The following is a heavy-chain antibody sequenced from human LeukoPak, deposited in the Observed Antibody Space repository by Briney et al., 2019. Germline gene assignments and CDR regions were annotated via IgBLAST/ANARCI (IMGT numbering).Heavy chain of an antibody. D-gene: IGHD6-13*01. Sequence: PSETLSLTCTVTGCSVSSDNYYWSWIRQPPGKGLEWIGYIYNSGSTNYSPSLKSRVTMSADTSKNQLSLKLSAVTAADTAVYYCARGRFSSSWYIFDPWGQGALVTVSS. V-gene: IGHV4-61*01. CDR1: GCSVSSDNYY. J-gene: IGHJ5*02. CDR2: IYNSGST. CDR3: ARGRFSSSWYIFDP.